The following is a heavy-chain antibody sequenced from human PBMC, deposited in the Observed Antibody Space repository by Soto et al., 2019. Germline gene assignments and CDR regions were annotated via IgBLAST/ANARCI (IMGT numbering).Heavy chain of an antibody. Sequence: ASVKVSCKASGGTFGSHGIAWVRQAPGQGLEWMGGFIAMLGTPTYAKKFQVRATITADESLTSAYVELRSLRSEDTAVYFCARGAMANFEYWGQGTVVTVSS. CDR3: ARGAMANFEY. J-gene: IGHJ4*02. CDR1: GGTFGSHG. D-gene: IGHD5-18*01. V-gene: IGHV1-69*13. CDR2: FIAMLGTP.